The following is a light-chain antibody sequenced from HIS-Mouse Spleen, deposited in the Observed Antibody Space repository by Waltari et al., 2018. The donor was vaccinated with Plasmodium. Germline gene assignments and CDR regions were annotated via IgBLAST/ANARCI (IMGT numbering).Light chain of an antibody. CDR3: QQSYSTPLFT. CDR1: QSISSY. V-gene: IGKV1-39*01. J-gene: IGKJ3*01. CDR2: AAS. Sequence: DIQMTQSPSSLSASVGDRVTITCRASQSISSYLNWYQPKPGKAPKRLIYAASSLQSGVPSRFSGSGSGTDFTLTISSLQPEDFATYYCQQSYSTPLFTFGPGTKVDIK.